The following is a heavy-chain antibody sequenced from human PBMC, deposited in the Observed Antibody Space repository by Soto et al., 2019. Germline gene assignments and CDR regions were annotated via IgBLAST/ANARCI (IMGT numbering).Heavy chain of an antibody. V-gene: IGHV1-46*01. Sequence: QVLLVQSGAEVTRPGASVKVSCKASGYTFTSYYMHWVRQAPGQGLEWMAMINPSGGRTKYAQVFQGQGTRARDTSTGTVRMGPRSPTFEDQAIYFRAGGPSCGGDCYLFDYWGQGTQVTVSS. D-gene: IGHD2-21*02. J-gene: IGHJ4*02. CDR2: INPSGGRT. CDR3: AGGPSCGGDCYLFDY. CDR1: GYTFTSYY.